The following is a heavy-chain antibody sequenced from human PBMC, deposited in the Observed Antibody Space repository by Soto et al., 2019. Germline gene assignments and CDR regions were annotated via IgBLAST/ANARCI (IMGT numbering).Heavy chain of an antibody. J-gene: IGHJ6*03. CDR3: GKYKPNYYSVRAF. V-gene: IGHV4-59*01. Sequence: SETLSLTCTVSGGSISSYYWSWIRQPPGKGLEWIGYIYYSGITNYNPSLKSRVTISVDTSKNQFSLKLSSVTAADTAVYYCGKYKPNYYSVRAFWGKGTTVTVS. D-gene: IGHD3-10*01. CDR2: IYYSGIT. CDR1: GGSISSYY.